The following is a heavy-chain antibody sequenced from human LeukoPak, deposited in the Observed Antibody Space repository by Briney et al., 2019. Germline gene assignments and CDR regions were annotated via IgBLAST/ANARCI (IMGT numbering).Heavy chain of an antibody. V-gene: IGHV6-1*01. CDR2: TYYRSKWYN. CDR1: GDSVSSKNGA. CDR3: ARDFGTTGWHTFDY. D-gene: IGHD6-19*01. Sequence: SQTLSLTCVVSGDSVSSKNGAWNWIRQSLSRGLEWLGRTYYRSKWYNDYAESMEGRMTISQDTSKNQYSLHLNSVTPDDTAVYYCARDFGTTGWHTFDYWGQGTLVTVSS. J-gene: IGHJ4*02.